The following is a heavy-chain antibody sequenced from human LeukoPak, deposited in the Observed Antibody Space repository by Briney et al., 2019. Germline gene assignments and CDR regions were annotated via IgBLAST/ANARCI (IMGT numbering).Heavy chain of an antibody. CDR3: AREMTTVVGKNFDY. Sequence: GGSLRLSCAASGFTFSSYGMHWVRQAPGKGLEWVAVISYGGSNKYYADSVKGRFTISRDNSKNTLYLQMNSLRVEDTALYYCAREMTTVVGKNFDYWGQGTLVTVSS. CDR2: ISYGGSNK. CDR1: GFTFSSYG. V-gene: IGHV3-30*03. J-gene: IGHJ4*02. D-gene: IGHD4-23*01.